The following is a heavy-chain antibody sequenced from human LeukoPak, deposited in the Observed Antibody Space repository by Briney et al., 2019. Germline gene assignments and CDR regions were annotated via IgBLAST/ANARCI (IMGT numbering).Heavy chain of an antibody. CDR1: GGSMSNYY. Sequence: SETLSLTCTVSGGSMSNYYWGWIRQPAEKGLEWIGRLRTTGSTNYNPSLQSRVTMSLDTSKKQFSLKLTSVTAADTAVYYCAREGSSYPMVAFDIWGQGTMVTVSS. V-gene: IGHV4-4*07. CDR3: AREGSSYPMVAFDI. D-gene: IGHD6-6*01. J-gene: IGHJ3*02. CDR2: LRTTGST.